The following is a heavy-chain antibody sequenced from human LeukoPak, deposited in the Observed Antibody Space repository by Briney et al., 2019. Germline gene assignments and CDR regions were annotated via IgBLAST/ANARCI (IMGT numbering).Heavy chain of an antibody. CDR3: ARDLGYASETNYGMDV. CDR2: ISYDESNK. Sequence: GRSLRLSCAASGFTFSNYAMNWVRQAPGKGLEWVAVISYDESNKYHADSVKGRFTISRDNSKNTLYLQMNSLRAEDTAVYYCARDLGYASETNYGMDVWGQGTTVTV. V-gene: IGHV3-30-3*01. CDR1: GFTFSNYA. D-gene: IGHD3-10*01. J-gene: IGHJ6*02.